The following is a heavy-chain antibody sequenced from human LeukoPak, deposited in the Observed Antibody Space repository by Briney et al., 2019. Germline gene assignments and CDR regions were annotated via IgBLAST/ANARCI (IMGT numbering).Heavy chain of an antibody. J-gene: IGHJ4*02. Sequence: GGSLRLSCTTSGFSFDDFGVTWVRQPPGKGLEWVGFIRSKPYGGTTEYAASVKGRFTISRDESKSVAYLQMNSLKTEDTAVYYCSRALSTVVRGVISGLIDYWGQGILATVSS. CDR3: SRALSTVVRGVISGLIDY. D-gene: IGHD3-10*01. CDR2: IRSKPYGGTT. CDR1: GFSFDDFG. V-gene: IGHV3-49*04.